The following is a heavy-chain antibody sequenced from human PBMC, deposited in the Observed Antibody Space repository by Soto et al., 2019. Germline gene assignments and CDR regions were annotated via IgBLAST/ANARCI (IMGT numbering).Heavy chain of an antibody. CDR3: ARLGDYRSGGPP. CDR2: VNDGGRP. Sequence: QVQLQQWGAGLLKPSETLSLTCAVYGGSFSAYYWSWIRQPPGKGLEWIGEVNDGGRPNYSVSLNGRLTISLDTSKNQFSRTLSSVTAADTAVYYGARLGDYRSGGPPWGQGTLVTVSS. J-gene: IGHJ4*02. CDR1: GGSFSAYY. V-gene: IGHV4-34*01. D-gene: IGHD2-15*01.